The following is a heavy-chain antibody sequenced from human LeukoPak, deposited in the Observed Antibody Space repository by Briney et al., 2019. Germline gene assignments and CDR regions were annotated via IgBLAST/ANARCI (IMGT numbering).Heavy chain of an antibody. J-gene: IGHJ4*02. Sequence: PGGSLRLSCAASGFTFSSYGMHWVRQAPGKGLEWVAVISYDGSNKYYADSVKGRFTISRDNSKNTLYLQMNSLRAVDTAVHYCAARGSFDYWGQGTLVTVSS. CDR1: GFTFSSYG. CDR2: ISYDGSNK. V-gene: IGHV3-30*03. CDR3: AARGSFDY.